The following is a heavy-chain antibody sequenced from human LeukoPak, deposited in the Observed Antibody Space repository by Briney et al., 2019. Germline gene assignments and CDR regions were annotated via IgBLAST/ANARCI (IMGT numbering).Heavy chain of an antibody. CDR1: GFTFSSYA. CDR3: ARDAYYYGSGSYYAYYFDS. J-gene: IGHJ4*02. V-gene: IGHV3-30*04. D-gene: IGHD3-10*01. Sequence: GRSLRLSCAASGFTFSSYAMHWGRQAPGKGLEWVAVISYDGSNKYYADSVRGRVTISTDNSKNTLYLQMNNLRAEDTAVYYCARDAYYYGSGSYYAYYFDSWGQGTLVTVSS. CDR2: ISYDGSNK.